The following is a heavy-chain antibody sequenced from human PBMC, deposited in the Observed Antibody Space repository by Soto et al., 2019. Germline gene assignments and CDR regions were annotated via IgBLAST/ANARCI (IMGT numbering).Heavy chain of an antibody. V-gene: IGHV4-59*01. D-gene: IGHD1-26*01. J-gene: IGHJ4*02. CDR1: GGSISSYY. CDR2: IYYSRST. Sequence: QVQLQESGPGLVKPSETLSLTCTVSGGSISSYYWSWIRQPPGKGLEWIGYIYYSRSTNYNPPLKSRVTISVDTSKHQFSLNLSSVTAADTAVYYLSIRYGGNFDYWGQGTLVTVSS. CDR3: SIRYGGNFDY.